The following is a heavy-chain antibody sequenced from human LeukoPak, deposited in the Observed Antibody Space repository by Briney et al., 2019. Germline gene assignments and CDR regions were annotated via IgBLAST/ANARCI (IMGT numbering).Heavy chain of an antibody. CDR1: GFTFSSYW. D-gene: IGHD2-2*01. J-gene: IGHJ4*02. Sequence: GGSLRLSCAASGFTFSSYWMSWVRQAPGKGLEWVANIKQDGSEKYYVNSVKGRFTISRDNAKNSLYLQMNSLRAEDTAEYYCARVLYQLLFFDYWGQGTLVTVSS. CDR2: IKQDGSEK. CDR3: ARVLYQLLFFDY. V-gene: IGHV3-7*01.